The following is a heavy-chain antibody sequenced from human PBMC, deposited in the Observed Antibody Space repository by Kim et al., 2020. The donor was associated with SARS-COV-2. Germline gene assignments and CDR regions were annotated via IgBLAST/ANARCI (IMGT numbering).Heavy chain of an antibody. Sequence: ASVKVSCKASGYTFNSYGISWVRQAPGQGLEWMGWISAYNGNTNYAQKLQGRVTMTTDTSTSTAYMELRSLRSDDTAVYYCAIAAAGQYYFDYWGQGTLVTVSS. CDR3: AIAAAGQYYFDY. J-gene: IGHJ4*02. CDR2: ISAYNGNT. V-gene: IGHV1-18*04. D-gene: IGHD6-13*01. CDR1: GYTFNSYG.